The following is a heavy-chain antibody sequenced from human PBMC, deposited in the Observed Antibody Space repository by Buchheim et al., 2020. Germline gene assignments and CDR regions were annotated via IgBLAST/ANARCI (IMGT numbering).Heavy chain of an antibody. CDR1: GGSISSGGYY. CDR3: ARDYLIVVVPAATTYYYYGMDV. Sequence: QVQLQESGPGLVKPSQTLSLTCTVSGGSISSGGYYWSWIRQHPGKGLEWIGYIYYSGSTYYNPSLKSRVTIPVDTSKNQFSLKLSSVTAADTAVYYCARDYLIVVVPAATTYYYYGMDVWGQGTT. D-gene: IGHD2-2*01. V-gene: IGHV4-31*03. CDR2: IYYSGST. J-gene: IGHJ6*02.